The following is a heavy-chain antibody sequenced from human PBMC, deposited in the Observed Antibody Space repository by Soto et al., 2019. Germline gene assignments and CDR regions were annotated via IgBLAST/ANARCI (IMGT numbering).Heavy chain of an antibody. J-gene: IGHJ4*02. CDR1: GFTFDDYV. D-gene: IGHD3-16*01. Sequence: EVQLVESGGGLVQLGRSLRLSCVASGFTFDDYVMHWVRQVPGKGLEWVSGISWNSGNIDYADSVKGRFTISRDNAMNSLYLQMNSLRPEDTALYYCARGLSAVPSYLDYWGQGTLVTVSS. V-gene: IGHV3-9*01. CDR2: ISWNSGNI. CDR3: ARGLSAVPSYLDY.